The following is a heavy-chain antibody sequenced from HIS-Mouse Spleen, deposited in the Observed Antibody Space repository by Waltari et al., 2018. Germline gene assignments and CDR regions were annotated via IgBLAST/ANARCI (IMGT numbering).Heavy chain of an antibody. CDR2: IHYSGST. V-gene: IGHV4-39*07. CDR3: AREIPYSSSWYDWYFDL. Sequence: QLQLQESGPGLVKPSETLSLTCTVSGGSISSSSYYWGWIRQPPGKGLEWIGSIHYSGSTYYHPSLKSRVTISVDTSQNQFSLKLSSVTAADTAVYYCAREIPYSSSWYDWYFDLWGRGTLVTVSS. CDR1: GGSISSSSYY. D-gene: IGHD6-13*01. J-gene: IGHJ2*01.